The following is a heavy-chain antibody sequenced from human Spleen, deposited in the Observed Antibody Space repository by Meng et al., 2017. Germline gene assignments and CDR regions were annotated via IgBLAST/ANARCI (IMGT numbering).Heavy chain of an antibody. CDR3: AKYPYSSGWYFDY. D-gene: IGHD6-19*01. Sequence: GESLKISCAASGFTFSSHAMSWVRQAPGKGLEWVSSISGSGGSTNYADSVKGRFTISRDNSKNTLYLQMNSLRAEDTAVYYCAKYPYSSGWYFDYWDQGTLVTVSS. J-gene: IGHJ4*02. CDR2: ISGSGGST. CDR1: GFTFSSHA. V-gene: IGHV3-23*01.